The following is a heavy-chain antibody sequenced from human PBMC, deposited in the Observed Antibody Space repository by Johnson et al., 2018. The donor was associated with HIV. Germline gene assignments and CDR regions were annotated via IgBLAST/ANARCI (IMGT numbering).Heavy chain of an antibody. D-gene: IGHD2-21*02. CDR1: GFTFSSYW. CDR2: ISYDGSNK. CDR3: ARAPKQAFRDFAGGAFDV. Sequence: QVQLVESGGGLVQPGGSLRLSCAASGFTFSSYWMSWVRQAPGKGLEWVAVISYDGSNKFYTDSVKGRFTFSRDNSKNTVYLQMNSLRVDDTALYYCARAPKQAFRDFAGGAFDVWGQGTMVTVSS. V-gene: IGHV3-30*03. J-gene: IGHJ3*01.